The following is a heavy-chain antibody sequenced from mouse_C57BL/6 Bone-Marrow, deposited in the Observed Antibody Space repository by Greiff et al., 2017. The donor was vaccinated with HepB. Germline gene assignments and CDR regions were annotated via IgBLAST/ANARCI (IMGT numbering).Heavy chain of an antibody. Sequence: EVKVVESGGGFVQPGGSLKLSCAASGFTFSDYYMYWVRQTPEKRLEWVAYISNGGGSTYYPDTVKGRFTISRDNAKNTLYLQMSRLKSEDTAMYYCARQGIYYAYAGFAYWGQGTLVTVSA. CDR2: ISNGGGST. D-gene: IGHD2-2*01. CDR1: GFTFSDYY. CDR3: ARQGIYYAYAGFAY. J-gene: IGHJ3*01. V-gene: IGHV5-12*01.